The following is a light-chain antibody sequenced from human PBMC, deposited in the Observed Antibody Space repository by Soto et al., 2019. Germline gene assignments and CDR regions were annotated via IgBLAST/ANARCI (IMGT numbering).Light chain of an antibody. CDR2: ANT. Sequence: QSVLTQPPSVSGDPGQRVTISCTGSSSNIGAGYDVHWYQQVPGTAPKFLIYANTNRPSGVPDRFSGSKSGTSASLAITGLQAEDEAEYYCQSYDRSLSGWVFGGGTKVTVL. V-gene: IGLV1-40*01. J-gene: IGLJ3*02. CDR1: SSNIGAGYD. CDR3: QSYDRSLSGWV.